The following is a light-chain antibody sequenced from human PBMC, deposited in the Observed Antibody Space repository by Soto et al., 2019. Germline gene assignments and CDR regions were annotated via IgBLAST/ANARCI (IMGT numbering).Light chain of an antibody. J-gene: IGKJ1*01. Sequence: DIQMTQSPSSLSASVGDRVSITCRASQDIRSYLNWYQQKPGKAPELLIYATSNLQSGAPPRFSASGSGTDFTRTISSPQPKDFATYCCQQGYSTQWTSGQGTKVEIK. V-gene: IGKV1-39*01. CDR3: QQGYSTQWT. CDR2: ATS. CDR1: QDIRSY.